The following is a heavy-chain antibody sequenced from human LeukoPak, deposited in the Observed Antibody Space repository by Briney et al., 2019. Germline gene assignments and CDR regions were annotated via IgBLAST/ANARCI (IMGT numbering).Heavy chain of an antibody. J-gene: IGHJ4*02. V-gene: IGHV4-34*01. CDR1: GGSFSGYY. Sequence: SETLSLTCAVYGGSFSGYYWSWIRQPPGKGLEWIGEINHSGSTNYNPSLKSRVTISVDTSKNQFSLKLSSVTAADTAVYYCARGRVCSSTSCFYDYWGQGTLVTVSS. CDR2: INHSGST. CDR3: ARGRVCSSTSCFYDY. D-gene: IGHD2-2*01.